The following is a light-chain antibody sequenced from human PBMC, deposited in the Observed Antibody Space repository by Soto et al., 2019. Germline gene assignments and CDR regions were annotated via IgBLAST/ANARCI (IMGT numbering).Light chain of an antibody. CDR2: DAS. J-gene: IGKJ4*01. Sequence: EIVLTQSPATLSLSPGARATLSCRASQSVSSFLAWYQQKPGQAPRLLIFDASNRATGIPARFSGSGSGTDFTITISSLEPEDFAVYYCQQRSNWPLTFGGGTKVEIK. CDR3: QQRSNWPLT. CDR1: QSVSSF. V-gene: IGKV3-11*01.